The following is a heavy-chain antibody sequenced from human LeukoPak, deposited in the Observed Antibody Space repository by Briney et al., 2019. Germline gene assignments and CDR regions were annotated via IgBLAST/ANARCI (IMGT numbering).Heavy chain of an antibody. V-gene: IGHV3-7*01. Sequence: GGSLRLSCAASGFTFSYYWMSWVRQAPGKGPEWVANIKQDGTEKYYVDSVKGRFTISRDNAKNSVYLQMNSLRAEDTAVYYCAREPSGWYLDYWGQGTLVTVSS. CDR1: GFTFSYYW. CDR3: AREPSGWYLDY. D-gene: IGHD6-19*01. CDR2: IKQDGTEK. J-gene: IGHJ4*02.